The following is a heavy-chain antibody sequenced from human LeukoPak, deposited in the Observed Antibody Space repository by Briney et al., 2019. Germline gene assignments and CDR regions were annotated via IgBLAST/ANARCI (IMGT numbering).Heavy chain of an antibody. CDR1: GFTFSSYW. CDR2: ISSDGTST. Sequence: GGSLRLSCAASGFTFSSYWMHWVRQAPGKGLVWVSRISSDGTSTTYADSVKGRFTISRDNAKNTLYLQMNSLTTEDTALYYCAKGFSSGPWDACDIWGQGTMVTVSS. V-gene: IGHV3-74*01. D-gene: IGHD3-22*01. CDR3: AKGFSSGPWDACDI. J-gene: IGHJ3*02.